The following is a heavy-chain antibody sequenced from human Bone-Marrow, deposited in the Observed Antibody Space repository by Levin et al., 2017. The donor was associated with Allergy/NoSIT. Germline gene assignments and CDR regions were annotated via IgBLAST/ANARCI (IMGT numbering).Heavy chain of an antibody. D-gene: IGHD3-16*01. CDR1: EFTFSSYD. CDR3: ARGHRGSFDY. J-gene: IGHJ4*02. V-gene: IGHV3-13*01. CDR2: IDTAGDT. Sequence: GGSLRLSCAASEFTFSSYDMHWVRQATGKGLEWVSTIDTAGDTYYPGSVKGRFTISRENAKNSLYLQMNSLRVGDTAVYYCARGHRGSFDYWGQGTLVTVSS.